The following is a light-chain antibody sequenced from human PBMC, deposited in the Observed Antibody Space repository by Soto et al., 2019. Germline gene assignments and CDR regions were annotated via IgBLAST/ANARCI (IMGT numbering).Light chain of an antibody. CDR2: DAS. CDR1: QSVSSSY. V-gene: IGKV3-20*01. J-gene: IGKJ1*01. CDR3: QQYVRSPPSWT. Sequence: TVLTQSPGTPSLSPGERATLSCRASQSVSSSYLAWYQQKPGQAPRLLIYDASSRATCIPDRFSGSGSGTDFTLTISRLEPEDFAVYYCQQYVRSPPSWTFGQGTKVEIK.